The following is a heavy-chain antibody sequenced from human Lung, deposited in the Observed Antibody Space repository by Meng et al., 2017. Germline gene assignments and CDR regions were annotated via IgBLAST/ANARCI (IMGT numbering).Heavy chain of an antibody. CDR3: TNDRLNH. Sequence: EVQGGESGGGFVPPVGSLGLSCAASGFTFTDHWMPCVRQGPGKGRVWVSRINRDGTKPTYADSVKGRFTISRDNAKNTLYLQMNNLRAEDTAFYYCTNDRLNHWGQGALVTVSS. CDR2: INRDGTKP. V-gene: IGHV3-74*01. D-gene: IGHD1-1*01. CDR1: GFTFTDHW. J-gene: IGHJ1*01.